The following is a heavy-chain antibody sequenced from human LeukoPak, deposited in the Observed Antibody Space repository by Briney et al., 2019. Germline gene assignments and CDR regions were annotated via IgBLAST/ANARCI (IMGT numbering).Heavy chain of an antibody. V-gene: IGHV3-33*01. CDR1: GFTFSSYG. CDR2: IWYDGSNK. CDR3: ARDRTLQNTTVVALDY. Sequence: PGGSLRLSCAASGFTFSSYGMHWVRQAPGKGLEWVAVIWYDGSNKYYTDSVKGRFTISRDNSTTKLYLQMNSLRAEDTAMYYCARDRTLQNTTVVALDYWGQGTLVTVSS. D-gene: IGHD3-22*01. J-gene: IGHJ4*02.